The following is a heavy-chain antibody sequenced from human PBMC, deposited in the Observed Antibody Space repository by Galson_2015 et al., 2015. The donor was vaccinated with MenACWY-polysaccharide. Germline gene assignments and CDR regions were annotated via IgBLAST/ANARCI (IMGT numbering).Heavy chain of an antibody. D-gene: IGHD3-16*01. V-gene: IGHV3-74*01. CDR2: INSDGSST. CDR3: ARGGGTELDD. J-gene: IGHJ4*02. CDR1: GFTFSTYW. Sequence: SLRLSCAASGFTFSTYWMHWVRQAPGKRLVWVSRINSDGSSTSYADSVKGRFTISRDNAKNTLYLQLNSLRAEDTAVYFCARGGGTELDDWGQGTLVTVFS.